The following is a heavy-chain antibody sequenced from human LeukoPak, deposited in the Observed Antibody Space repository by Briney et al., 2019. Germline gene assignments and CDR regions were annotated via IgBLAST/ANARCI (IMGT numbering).Heavy chain of an antibody. Sequence: SETLSLTCAVSGGSISSSNWWSWVRQPPGKGLEWIGEINHSGSTNYNPSLKSRVTISVDTSKNQFSLKLSSVTAADTAVYYCARGLDFGVVIPHYYYYGMDVWGQGTTVTVSS. CDR1: GGSISSSNW. V-gene: IGHV4-4*02. CDR2: INHSGST. D-gene: IGHD3-3*01. CDR3: ARGLDFGVVIPHYYYYGMDV. J-gene: IGHJ6*02.